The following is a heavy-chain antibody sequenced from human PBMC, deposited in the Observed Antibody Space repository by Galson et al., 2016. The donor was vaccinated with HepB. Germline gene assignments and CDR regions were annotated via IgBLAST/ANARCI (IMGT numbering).Heavy chain of an antibody. Sequence: SLRLSCAASGFTFGNAWMNWVRQAPGKGLEWVGRFKSQTDGGTIDYAAPVKGRFTISRDDSNNTLYLQMNSLKTEDTAIYYCVMHKRGFCSGARCYEWFDPWGQGSLVTVSS. CDR1: GFTFGNAW. V-gene: IGHV3-15*01. D-gene: IGHD2-15*01. CDR2: FKSQTDGGTI. CDR3: VMHKRGFCSGARCYEWFDP. J-gene: IGHJ5*02.